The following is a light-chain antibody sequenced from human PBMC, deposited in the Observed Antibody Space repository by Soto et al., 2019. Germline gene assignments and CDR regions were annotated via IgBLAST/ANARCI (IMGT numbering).Light chain of an antibody. CDR2: KAS. CDR1: QSISSW. Sequence: DIQMPQSPSTLSASVGDRVPITCRASQSISSWLAWYQQKPGKAPNLLIYKASSLESGVPSRFSGSGSGTEFTLTISSLQPDDFATYYCQQYDTYWTFGQGTNVDI. CDR3: QQYDTYWT. J-gene: IGKJ1*01. V-gene: IGKV1-5*03.